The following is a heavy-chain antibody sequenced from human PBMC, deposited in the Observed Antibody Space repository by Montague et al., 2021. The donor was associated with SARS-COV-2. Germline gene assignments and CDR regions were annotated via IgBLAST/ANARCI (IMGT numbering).Heavy chain of an antibody. V-gene: IGHV4-39*02. D-gene: IGHD5-12*01. CDR1: GGSISSSNYY. Sequence: SETLSLTCTVSGGSISSSNYYWDWIRQPPGKGLEWIGSIYDSGSTYYXXXLKSRVTISVDTSKNHFSLKLSSVTAADTAVYYCARRGRKLLPVATTIGGFDIGGQGTMVTVSS. CDR2: IYDSGST. J-gene: IGHJ3*02. CDR3: ARRGRKLLPVATTIGGFDI.